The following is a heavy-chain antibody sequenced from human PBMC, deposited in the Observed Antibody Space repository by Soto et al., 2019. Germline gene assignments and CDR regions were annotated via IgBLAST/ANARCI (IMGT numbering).Heavy chain of an antibody. J-gene: IGHJ5*02. CDR3: ARVAGPRGVDWFDP. Sequence: SETLSLTCTVSGGSISSYYWSWIRQPPGKGLEWIGYIYYSGSTNYNPSLKSRVTISVDTSKNQFSLKLSSVSAADTAVYYCARVAGPRGVDWFDPWGQGTLVTVSS. CDR2: IYYSGST. V-gene: IGHV4-59*01. D-gene: IGHD2-15*01. CDR1: GGSISSYY.